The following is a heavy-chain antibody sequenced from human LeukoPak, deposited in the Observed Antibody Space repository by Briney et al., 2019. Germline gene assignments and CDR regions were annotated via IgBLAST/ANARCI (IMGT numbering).Heavy chain of an antibody. J-gene: IGHJ3*02. CDR2: ISDFGVFT. Sequence: PGGSLRLSCAASGFTFGVYAMSWVRQAPGKGLEWVSDISDFGVFTNYLGSVKGRFTISRDNSENRLYMHMNSLRADDTAVYYCARKWNGAFDIWSQGTMVTVTS. V-gene: IGHV3-23*01. CDR1: GFTFGVYA. D-gene: IGHD1-1*01. CDR3: ARKWNGAFDI.